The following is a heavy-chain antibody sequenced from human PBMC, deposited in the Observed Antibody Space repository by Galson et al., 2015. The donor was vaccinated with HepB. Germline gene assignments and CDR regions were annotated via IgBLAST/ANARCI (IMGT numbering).Heavy chain of an antibody. Sequence: SLRLSCAASGFTFDDYAMHWVRQAPGKGLEWVSGISWNGGIIVYADSVKGRFTISRGNSKNTLYLQMNSLRAEDTAVYYCASDGIVGATPLDHWGQGTLVTVSS. J-gene: IGHJ4*02. CDR2: ISWNGGII. CDR3: ASDGIVGATPLDH. CDR1: GFTFDDYA. V-gene: IGHV3-9*01. D-gene: IGHD1-26*01.